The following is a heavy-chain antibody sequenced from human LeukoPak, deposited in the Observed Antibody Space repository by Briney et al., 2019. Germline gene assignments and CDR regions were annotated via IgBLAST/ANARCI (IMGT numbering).Heavy chain of an antibody. Sequence: GGSLRLSCAASGFTFSNHGMHWVRQAPGKGLEWVALISYDGGDKYYADSVKGRFTISRDNSKNTLYLQMDSLRVEDTAVYYCATQTLGYCSGGSCPFLDYWGQGTLVTVSS. J-gene: IGHJ4*02. CDR3: ATQTLGYCSGGSCPFLDY. V-gene: IGHV3-30*03. D-gene: IGHD2-15*01. CDR2: ISYDGGDK. CDR1: GFTFSNHG.